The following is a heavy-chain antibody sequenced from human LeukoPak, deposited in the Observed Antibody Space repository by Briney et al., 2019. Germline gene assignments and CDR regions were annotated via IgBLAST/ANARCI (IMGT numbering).Heavy chain of an antibody. CDR1: GFTFSSYS. D-gene: IGHD4-11*01. Sequence: GGSLRLSCAASGFTFSSYSMNWVRQAPGKGLEWVSYISYSISTTYYADSVKGRFTISRDNAKKSLYLQMNSLRAADTAVYYCAGGNSHEYWGQGTLVTVSS. J-gene: IGHJ4*02. V-gene: IGHV3-48*01. CDR3: AGGNSHEY. CDR2: ISYSISTT.